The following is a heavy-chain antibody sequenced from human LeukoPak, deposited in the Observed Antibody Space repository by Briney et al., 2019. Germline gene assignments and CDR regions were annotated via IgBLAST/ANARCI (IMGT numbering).Heavy chain of an antibody. Sequence: SETLSLTCTVSGGSISSYYWSWIRQPAGKGLEWIGRIYTSGSTNYNPSLKSRVTMSVDTSKNQFSLRLSSVTAADTAVYYCARGGSGEDYYYYYMDVWGKGTTVTVSS. D-gene: IGHD2-15*01. J-gene: IGHJ6*03. V-gene: IGHV4-4*07. CDR2: IYTSGST. CDR1: GGSISSYY. CDR3: ARGGSGEDYYYYYMDV.